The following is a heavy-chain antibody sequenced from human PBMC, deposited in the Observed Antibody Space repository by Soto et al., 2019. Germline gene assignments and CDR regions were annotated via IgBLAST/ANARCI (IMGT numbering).Heavy chain of an antibody. Sequence: VQLVESGGVLVQPGGSLRLSCAASGFTFSIYSLNWVRQAPGKGLEWISYISHTGSTIYYADSVKGRFTVSRDNATNSLYLQINSLRAEDTAIYYCARGTSCSSDTCYDLGDTKFDHWGQGTLVAVSS. J-gene: IGHJ4*02. D-gene: IGHD2-2*01. CDR1: GFTFSIYS. V-gene: IGHV3-48*01. CDR2: ISHTGSTI. CDR3: ARGTSCSSDTCYDLGDTKFDH.